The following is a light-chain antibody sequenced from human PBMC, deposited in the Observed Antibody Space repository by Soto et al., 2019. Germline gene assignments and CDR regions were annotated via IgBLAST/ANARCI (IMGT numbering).Light chain of an antibody. J-gene: IGKJ5*01. CDR3: QQSYRTPIT. CDR2: AAS. V-gene: IGKV1-39*01. CDR1: QTISTY. Sequence: DIQMTQSPSSLSASVGYRFTITCWTSQTISTYLNWYQHKPGKAPEVLIYAASNLQSGVPSRFSGSGSGTDFTLTISSLQPADSATYYCQQSYRTPITFGQGTRREIK.